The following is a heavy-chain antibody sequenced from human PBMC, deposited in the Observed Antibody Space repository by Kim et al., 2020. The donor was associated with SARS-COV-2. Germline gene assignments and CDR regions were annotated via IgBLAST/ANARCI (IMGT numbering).Heavy chain of an antibody. CDR3: ARNLAVYCGGDCNSEFFEH. CDR2: ISSSGTYI. Sequence: GGSLRLSCAASGFTFSSYTINWVRQAPGKGLEWISSISSSGTYINYADSVKGRFTISRDNAKNSLYLQMNSLRAEDTAVYYCARNLAVYCGGDCNSEFFEHWGQGTLVTVSS. J-gene: IGHJ1*01. CDR1: GFTFSSYT. V-gene: IGHV3-21*01. D-gene: IGHD2-21*02.